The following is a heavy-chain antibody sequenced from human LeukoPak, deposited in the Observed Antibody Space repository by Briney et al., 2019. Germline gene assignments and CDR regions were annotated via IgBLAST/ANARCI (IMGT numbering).Heavy chain of an antibody. Sequence: PSETLSLTCTVSGGSISSGSYYWSWIRQPAGKGLEWIGRIYTSGSTNYNPSLKSRVTISVDTSKNQFSLKLSSVTAADTAVYYCARDLVSILWFGEDSWFDPWGQGTLVTVSS. CDR1: GGSISSGSYY. D-gene: IGHD3-10*01. J-gene: IGHJ5*02. CDR2: IYTSGST. V-gene: IGHV4-61*02. CDR3: ARDLVSILWFGEDSWFDP.